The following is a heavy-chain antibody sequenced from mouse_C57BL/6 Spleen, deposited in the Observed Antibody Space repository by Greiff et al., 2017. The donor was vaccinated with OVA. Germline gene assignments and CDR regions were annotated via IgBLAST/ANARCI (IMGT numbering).Heavy chain of an antibody. CDR3: ARSPDAGFDY. Sequence: QVHVKQPGAELVKPGASVKMSCKASGYTFTSYWITWVKQRPGQGLEWIGDIYPGSGSTNYNEKFKSKATLTVDTSSSTAYMQLSSLTSEDSAVYYCARSPDAGFDYWGQGTTLTVSS. J-gene: IGHJ2*01. CDR1: GYTFTSYW. V-gene: IGHV1-55*01. CDR2: IYPGSGST.